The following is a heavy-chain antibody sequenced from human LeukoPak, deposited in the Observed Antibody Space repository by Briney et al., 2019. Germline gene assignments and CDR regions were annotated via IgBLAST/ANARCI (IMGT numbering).Heavy chain of an antibody. D-gene: IGHD3-10*01. V-gene: IGHV3-30*18. CDR2: ISYDGSNK. CDR1: GFTFSSYG. CDR3: AKDAFGEHYYMDV. Sequence: PGGSLRLSCAASGFTFSSYGMHWDRQAPGKGLEWVAVISYDGSNKYYADSVKGRFTISRDNSKNTLYLQMNSLRAEDTAVYYCAKDAFGEHYYMDVWGKGTTVTVSS. J-gene: IGHJ6*03.